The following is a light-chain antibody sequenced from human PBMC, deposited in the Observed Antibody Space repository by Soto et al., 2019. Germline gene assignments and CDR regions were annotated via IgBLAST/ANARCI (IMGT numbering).Light chain of an antibody. CDR1: QSSGSNF. V-gene: IGKV3-20*01. Sequence: IVMTQSPGTLSLSPGERATLSCKTSQSSGSNFLAWYQHKPGQAPRLLIYASSNRATGIPDRFSGSASGTDFTLPTTRPEPEDFAVYYCQLYSISPHFGQGTRLEIK. J-gene: IGKJ5*01. CDR3: QLYSISPH. CDR2: ASS.